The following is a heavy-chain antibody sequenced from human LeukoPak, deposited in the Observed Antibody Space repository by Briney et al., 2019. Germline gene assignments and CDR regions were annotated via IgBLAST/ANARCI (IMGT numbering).Heavy chain of an antibody. CDR1: GGSISSGDYY. J-gene: IGHJ6*03. D-gene: IGHD1-20*01. Sequence: SETLSLTCTVSGGSISSGDYYWSWIRQPPGKGLEWIGYIYYSGSTYYNPSLKSRVTISVDTSKNQFSLKLSSVTAADTAVYYCARAPITGTWGDYWYMDVWGKGTTVTVSS. CDR3: ARAPITGTWGDYWYMDV. V-gene: IGHV4-30-4*02. CDR2: IYYSGST.